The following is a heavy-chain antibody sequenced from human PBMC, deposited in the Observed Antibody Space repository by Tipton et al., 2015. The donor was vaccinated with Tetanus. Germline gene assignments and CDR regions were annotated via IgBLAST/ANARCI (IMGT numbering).Heavy chain of an antibody. V-gene: IGHV4-31*03. D-gene: IGHD3-10*01. J-gene: IGHJ6*02. CDR1: GGSISSDGAY. CDR2: ISNSGST. CDR3: ARDRGVRGGYYYYHGMDV. Sequence: TLSLTCTVSGGSISSDGAYWSWIRQHPGEGLEWIGYISNSGSTYYNPSLKSRVTISVDTSQKQIPLKVNSVTAADTAVYYCARDRGVRGGYYYYHGMDVWGQGTTVTASS.